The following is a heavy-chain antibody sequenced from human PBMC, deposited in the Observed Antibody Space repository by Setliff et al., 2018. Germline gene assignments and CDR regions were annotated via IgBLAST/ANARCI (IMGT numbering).Heavy chain of an antibody. V-gene: IGHV3-33*08. CDR3: ARTCSGSGCYAGLES. CDR1: GFTFSTYR. D-gene: IGHD2-15*01. CDR2: IWDDGVKK. Sequence: GGSLRLSCAASGFTFSTYRMHWVRQAPGKGLEWVAVIWDDGVKKYHADSVKGRFTISRDNSKNTLYLKMNSLRPEDTAVYYCARTCSGSGCYAGLESWGQGTPVTVSS. J-gene: IGHJ4*02.